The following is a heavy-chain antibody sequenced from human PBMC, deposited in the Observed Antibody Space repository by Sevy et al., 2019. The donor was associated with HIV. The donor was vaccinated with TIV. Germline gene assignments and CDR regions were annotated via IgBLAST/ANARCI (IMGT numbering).Heavy chain of an antibody. CDR2: IYYSGST. J-gene: IGHJ4*02. Sequence: SETLSLTCTVSGGSISSGDYYWSWIRQPPGKGLEWIGYIYYSGSTYYNPSLKSRVTISVDTSKNQFSLKLSSGTAADTAVYYCAGEPVYTHYFDYWGQGTLVTVSS. V-gene: IGHV4-30-4*01. CDR1: GGSISSGDYY. CDR3: AGEPVYTHYFDY. D-gene: IGHD1-20*01.